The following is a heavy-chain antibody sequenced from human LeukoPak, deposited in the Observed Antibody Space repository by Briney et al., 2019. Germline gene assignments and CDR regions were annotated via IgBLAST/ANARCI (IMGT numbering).Heavy chain of an antibody. CDR1: GFTFSSYA. D-gene: IGHD3-22*01. CDR3: ARTITMMNWFDP. Sequence: GGSLRLSCAASGFTFSSYAMSWVRQAPGKGLEWVSGIGASGDSTYYADSVKGRFTISRDNAKNSLYLQMNSLRAEDTAVYYCARTITMMNWFDPWGQGTLVTVSS. CDR2: IGASGDST. J-gene: IGHJ5*02. V-gene: IGHV3-23*01.